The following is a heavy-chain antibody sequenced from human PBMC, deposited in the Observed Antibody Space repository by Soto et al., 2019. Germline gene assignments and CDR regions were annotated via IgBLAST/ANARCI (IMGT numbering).Heavy chain of an antibody. D-gene: IGHD5-18*01. CDR3: ARDPLWGTAMVLWYFDL. CDR2: ISYDGSNK. CDR1: GFTFSSYA. V-gene: IGHV3-30-3*01. J-gene: IGHJ2*01. Sequence: QVQLVESGGGVVQPGRSLRLSCAASGFTFSSYAMHWVRQAPGKGLEWVSLISYDGSNKYYADSVKGRFTISRDNSQNTLYLQMNSLRSEDTAVYYCARDPLWGTAMVLWYFDLWGRGTLVTVSS.